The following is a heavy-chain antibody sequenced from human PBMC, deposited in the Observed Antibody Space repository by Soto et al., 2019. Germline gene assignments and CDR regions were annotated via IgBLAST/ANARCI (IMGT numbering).Heavy chain of an antibody. CDR2: MHQSGST. Sequence: PSETLSLTCAVYGGSFGGYYWSWIRQPPGKGLEWIGEMHQSGSTKYNPSLKSRVTLSLDTSQNQFSLKMSSVTAADTAMYYCARRVVPAALGLWGRGXLVTVYS. V-gene: IGHV4-34*01. CDR1: GGSFGGYY. CDR3: ARRVVPAALGL. D-gene: IGHD2-2*01. J-gene: IGHJ2*01.